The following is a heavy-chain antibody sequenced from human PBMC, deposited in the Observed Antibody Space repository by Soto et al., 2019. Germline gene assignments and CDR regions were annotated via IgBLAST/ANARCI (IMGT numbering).Heavy chain of an antibody. J-gene: IGHJ4*02. D-gene: IGHD3-10*01. CDR3: ARDLTYSFDY. V-gene: IGHV3-30-3*01. CDR2: ISYDGSNK. Sequence: QVQLVETGGGVVQPGGSPRLSCVASGFTFSNYAVHWVRQAPGKGLEWVALISYDGSNKYYADSVKGRFTISRDNSKNTLYLQMNSLRPEDTAVYYCARDLTYSFDYWGQGTLVTVSS. CDR1: GFTFSNYA.